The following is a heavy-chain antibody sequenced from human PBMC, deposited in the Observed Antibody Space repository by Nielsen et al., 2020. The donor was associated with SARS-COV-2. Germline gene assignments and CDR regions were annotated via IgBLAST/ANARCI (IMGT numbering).Heavy chain of an antibody. CDR3: TSADYSNYLYYYCMDV. J-gene: IGHJ6*03. V-gene: IGHV3-15*01. Sequence: GESLKISCAASGFTFSNAWMSWVRQAPGKGLEWVGRIKSKTDGGTTDYAAPVKGRFTISRDDSKNTLYLQMNSLKTEDTAVYYCTSADYSNYLYYYCMDVWGKGTTVTVSS. CDR1: GFTFSNAW. D-gene: IGHD4-11*01. CDR2: IKSKTDGGTT.